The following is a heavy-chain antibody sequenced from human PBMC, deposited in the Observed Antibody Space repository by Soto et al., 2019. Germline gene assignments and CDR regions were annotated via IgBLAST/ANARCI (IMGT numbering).Heavy chain of an antibody. Sequence: QVQLQESGPGLVKPSQTLSLTCTVSGGSISSGGYYWSWIRRHPGKGLEWIGYIFSSGTPYHNRSLKSRVTISVDTSKNQFSLKLSSVTAADTAVYYCARSVFPWGQGTVVTVSS. CDR3: ARSVFP. J-gene: IGHJ5*02. CDR1: GGSISSGGYY. V-gene: IGHV4-31*03. CDR2: IFSSGTP.